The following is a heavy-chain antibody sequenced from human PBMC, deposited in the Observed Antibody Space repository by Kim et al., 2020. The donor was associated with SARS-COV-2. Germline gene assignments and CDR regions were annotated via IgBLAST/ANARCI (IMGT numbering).Heavy chain of an antibody. CDR1: GYSFTSYW. D-gene: IGHD6-13*01. Sequence: GESLKISCKGSGYSFTSYWIGWVRQMPGKGLEWMGIIYPGDSDTRYSPSFQGQVTISADKSISTAYLQWSSLKASDTAMYYCARQQYSSSWSGVEYYYGMDVWGQGATVTVSS. J-gene: IGHJ6*02. V-gene: IGHV5-51*01. CDR3: ARQQYSSSWSGVEYYYGMDV. CDR2: IYPGDSDT.